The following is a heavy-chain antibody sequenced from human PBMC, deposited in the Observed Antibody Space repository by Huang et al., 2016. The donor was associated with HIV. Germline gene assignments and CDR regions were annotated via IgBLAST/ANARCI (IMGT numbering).Heavy chain of an antibody. CDR2: SKHSGGT. CDR3: ARCRRDGHSDAFDI. V-gene: IGHV4-34*01. D-gene: IGHD2-15*01. J-gene: IGHJ3*02. CDR1: GASLWCYS. Sequence: QVKLQQWGAGLLQPWGTLSLTCDVYGASLWCYSWAWSRQSPGKGMEGVGDSKHSGGTNYNPSLKSRVTMAVDKSKTQFSLKLKSVTAADTTVYYCARCRRDGHSDAFDIWGQGTMVIVSS.